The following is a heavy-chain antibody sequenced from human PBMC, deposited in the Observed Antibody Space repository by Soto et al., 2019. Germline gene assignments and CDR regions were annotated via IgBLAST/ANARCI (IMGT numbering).Heavy chain of an antibody. D-gene: IGHD1-26*01. Sequence: SVKVSCKASGGTFSSYAISWVRQAPGQGLEWMGGIIPIFGTANYAQKFQGRVTITADESTSTAYMELSSLRSEDTAVYYCARDRMGAASDFDYWGQGTLVTVSS. V-gene: IGHV1-69*13. CDR2: IIPIFGTA. CDR1: GGTFSSYA. J-gene: IGHJ4*02. CDR3: ARDRMGAASDFDY.